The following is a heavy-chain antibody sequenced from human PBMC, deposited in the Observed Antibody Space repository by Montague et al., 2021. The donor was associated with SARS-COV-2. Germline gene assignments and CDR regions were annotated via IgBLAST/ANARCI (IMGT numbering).Heavy chain of an antibody. V-gene: IGHV3-48*03. CDR1: GFDFFNFD. D-gene: IGHD2-8*01. CDR2: ISSSGATI. Sequence: SLRPSCAASGFDFFNFDMAWVRQAPGRGLEWISDISSSGATILYADSLKGRFTISRDNIQKSLYLQMNSLRAEDTAVYYCATNKYCTLHDCLHGRHYFDXWGQGTLVTVSS. CDR3: ATNKYCTLHDCLHGRHYFDX. J-gene: IGHJ4*02.